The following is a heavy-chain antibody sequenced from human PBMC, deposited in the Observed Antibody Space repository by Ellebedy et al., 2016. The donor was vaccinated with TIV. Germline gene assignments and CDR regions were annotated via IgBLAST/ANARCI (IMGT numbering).Heavy chain of an antibody. CDR2: IYYSGST. CDR1: GGSLSRYY. Sequence: MPSETLSLTCNVSGGSLSRYYWSWIRQPPGKGLEWIAYIYYSGSTNYNPSLKSRVSISVDTFKSQFSLSLRSVTAADTALYYCVRERFPMPTWGQGTLVTVSS. J-gene: IGHJ4*02. D-gene: IGHD3-16*01. V-gene: IGHV4-59*01. CDR3: VRERFPMPT.